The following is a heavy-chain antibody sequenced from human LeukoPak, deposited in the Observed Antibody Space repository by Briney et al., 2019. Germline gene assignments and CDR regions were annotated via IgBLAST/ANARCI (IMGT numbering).Heavy chain of an antibody. D-gene: IGHD3-22*01. CDR2: IYSGGST. CDR3: ARDGSFYYYDSSGYQGAFDI. V-gene: IGHV3-66*01. CDR1: GFTVSSNY. Sequence: PGGSLRLSCAASGFTVSSNYMSWVRQAPGKGLEWVSVIYSGGSTYYADSVKGRVTISRANSKNTLYLKMNSLRAEDTAVYYCARDGSFYYYDSSGYQGAFDIWGQGTMVTVSS. J-gene: IGHJ3*02.